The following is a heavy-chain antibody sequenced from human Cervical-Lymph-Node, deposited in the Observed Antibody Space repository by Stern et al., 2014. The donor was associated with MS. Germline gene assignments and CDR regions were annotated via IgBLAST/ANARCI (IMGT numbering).Heavy chain of an antibody. V-gene: IGHV3-48*01. J-gene: IGHJ4*02. CDR3: ARDSGSGMLYYFDF. D-gene: IGHD2-15*01. CDR1: GFTSNTYS. CDR2: ISSSSSTI. Sequence: EVQLVQSGGGLVQPGGSLRLSCAVSGFTSNTYSLNWVRQAPGKGLEWVSSISSSSSTIHYADSVKGRFTISRDNAKNSLYLQMNSLRAEDTAVYYCARDSGSGMLYYFDFWGQGSLVAVSS.